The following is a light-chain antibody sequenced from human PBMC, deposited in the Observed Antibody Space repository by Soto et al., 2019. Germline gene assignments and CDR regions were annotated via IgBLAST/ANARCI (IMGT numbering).Light chain of an antibody. J-gene: IGLJ2*01. Sequence: QSVLTQPPSASGTPGQRVTISCSGSSSNIGSNYVYWYQQLPGTAPKLLIYNNDQRPSGVPDRFSGSKSGTSASLAISGLRSEDEAVYYCAAWGDRLSGVLFGGGT. CDR1: SSNIGSNY. V-gene: IGLV1-47*02. CDR2: NND. CDR3: AAWGDRLSGVL.